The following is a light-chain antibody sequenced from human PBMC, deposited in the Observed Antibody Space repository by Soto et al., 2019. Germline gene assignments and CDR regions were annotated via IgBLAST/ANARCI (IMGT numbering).Light chain of an antibody. CDR3: CSYAGSSTLL. CDR1: SSDIGSYNL. Sequence: QSALTQPASVSGSPGPSVTVSCTGTSSDIGSYNLVSWYQPHPGKAPKLMIYAVSKRPSGVSSRFSGSKSGNTASLTIAGLQAEDEADYFCCSYAGSSTLLFGGGTKLTVL. V-gene: IGLV2-23*02. CDR2: AVS. J-gene: IGLJ3*02.